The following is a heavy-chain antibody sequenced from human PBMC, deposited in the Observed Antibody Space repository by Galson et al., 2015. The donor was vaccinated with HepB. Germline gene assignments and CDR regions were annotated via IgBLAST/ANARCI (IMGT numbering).Heavy chain of an antibody. Sequence: SLRLSCAASGFTFRAYWMHWVRQPPGKGLEWVSRIKNDGSITAYADSVKGRFTISRDNAKNTVFLQMNSLRAEDTAAYYCSKSDWLESWGQGTPVTVSS. D-gene: IGHD2-21*01. CDR2: IKNDGSIT. CDR3: SKSDWLES. J-gene: IGHJ4*02. CDR1: GFTFRAYW. V-gene: IGHV3-74*03.